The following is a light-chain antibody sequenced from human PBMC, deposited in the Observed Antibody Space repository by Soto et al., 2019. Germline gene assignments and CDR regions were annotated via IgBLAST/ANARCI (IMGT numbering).Light chain of an antibody. CDR2: DNG. V-gene: IGLV1-40*01. J-gene: IGLJ1*01. Sequence: QSALTQPPSVSGAPGQRVTISCAGSSSNIRAGYNIHWCQQHTGTPPKLLIYDNGHRPSGVPDRLSGSKSGTTASLAITGLHAEDDAADYCQTYYKSLSGYVFGTGTKVTVL. CDR1: SSNIRAGYN. CDR3: QTYYKSLSGYV.